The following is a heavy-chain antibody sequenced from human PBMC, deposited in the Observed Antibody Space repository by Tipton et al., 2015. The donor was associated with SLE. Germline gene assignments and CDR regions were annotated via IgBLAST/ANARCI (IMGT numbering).Heavy chain of an antibody. D-gene: IGHD6-6*01. Sequence: TLSLTCTVSGGSISSGSYYWSWIRQPAGKGLEWIGGIYTSGSTNYNPSLKSRVTISVDTSKNQFSLKLSSVTAADTAVYYCARAGHSSSSGYSYFYGMDVWGQGTTVTVSS. CDR1: GGSISSGSYY. CDR2: IYTSGST. J-gene: IGHJ6*02. CDR3: ARAGHSSSSGYSYFYGMDV. V-gene: IGHV4-61*02.